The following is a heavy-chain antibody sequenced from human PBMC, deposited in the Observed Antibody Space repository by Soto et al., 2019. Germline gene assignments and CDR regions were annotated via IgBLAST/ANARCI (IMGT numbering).Heavy chain of an antibody. D-gene: IGHD6-13*01. J-gene: IGHJ3*02. CDR3: ARGRQRLVNHDAFDI. V-gene: IGHV4-59*01. CDR1: GGSISSYY. CDR2: IYYSGST. Sequence: QVQLQESGPGLVKPSETLSLTCTVSGGSISSYYWSWIRQPPGKGLEWIGYIYYSGSTNYNPSLKSRVTISVDSSKHQFSRKLGSVTAADTAVYYCARGRQRLVNHDAFDIWGQGTMVTVSS.